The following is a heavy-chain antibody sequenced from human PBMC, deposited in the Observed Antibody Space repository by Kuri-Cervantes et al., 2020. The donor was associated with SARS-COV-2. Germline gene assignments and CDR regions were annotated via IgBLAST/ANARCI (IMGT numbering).Heavy chain of an antibody. CDR2: FDPEDGET. CDR1: GYTLTELS. Sequence: AAVKVSSMVSGYTLTELSMHWVRQAPGKGLEWMGGFDPEDGETIYEQKFQGRVTMTEDTSTDTAYMALSSLRSEYTAVYYCATDPIAAAGLFDYWGQGTLVTVSS. CDR3: ATDPIAAAGLFDY. J-gene: IGHJ4*02. V-gene: IGHV1-24*01. D-gene: IGHD6-13*01.